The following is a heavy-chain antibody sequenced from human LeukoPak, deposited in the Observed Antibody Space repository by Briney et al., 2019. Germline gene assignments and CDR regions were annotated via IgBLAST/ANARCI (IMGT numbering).Heavy chain of an antibody. V-gene: IGHV1-18*01. Sequence: ASVKVSCKASGYTFTSYHISWVRQAPGQGLEYMGWSNAYNGNTNYAQKLQDRVTLTPDTSTSTAYMELRSMGSDDTAVYYCARETIVVVPAARYGKNAFDIWGQGTMVTVSS. CDR2: SNAYNGNT. CDR3: ARETIVVVPAARYGKNAFDI. D-gene: IGHD2-2*01. CDR1: GYTFTSYH. J-gene: IGHJ3*02.